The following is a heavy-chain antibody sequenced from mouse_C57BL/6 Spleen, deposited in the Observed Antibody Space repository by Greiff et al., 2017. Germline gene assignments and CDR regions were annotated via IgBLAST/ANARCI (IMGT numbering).Heavy chain of an antibody. J-gene: IGHJ1*03. CDR1: GYTFTSYW. V-gene: IGHV1-69*01. D-gene: IGHD1-1*01. CDR2: IDPSDSYT. CDR3: AYYGSSYEYFDV. Sequence: QVQLQQSGAELVMPGASVKLSCKASGYTFTSYWMHWVKQRPGQGLEWIGEIDPSDSYTNYNQKFKGKSTLTVDKSSSTAYMQLSSLTSEDSAVYYCAYYGSSYEYFDVWGTGTTVTVSS.